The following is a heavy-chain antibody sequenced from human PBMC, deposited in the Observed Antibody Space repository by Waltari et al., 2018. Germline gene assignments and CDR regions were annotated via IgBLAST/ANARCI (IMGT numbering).Heavy chain of an antibody. Sequence: QLQLQESGPGLVKPSETLSLTCTVSGGSISSSSYYWGWIRQPPGKGLEWIGYIYTSGSTNYNPSLKSRVTISVDTSKNQFSLKLSSVTAADTAVYYCARVGSSLIRYWFDPWGQGTLVTVSS. J-gene: IGHJ5*02. CDR3: ARVGSSLIRYWFDP. CDR2: IYTSGST. V-gene: IGHV4-61*05. D-gene: IGHD6-6*01. CDR1: GGSISSSSYY.